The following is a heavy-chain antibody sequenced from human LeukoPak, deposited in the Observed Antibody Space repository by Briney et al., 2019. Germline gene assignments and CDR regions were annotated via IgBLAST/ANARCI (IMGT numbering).Heavy chain of an antibody. J-gene: IGHJ3*01. V-gene: IGHV3-23*01. CDR3: ARQGGDTTMVRKNLYAFDF. Sequence: GGSLRLSCTASGFTFNNYAMSWVRQAPGKGLEWVSATGASGSTTYYADSVKGRFTISRDNCKNTLYLQMSSLRAEDTALYYCARQGGDTTMVRKNLYAFDFWGQGTLVTVSS. CDR2: TGASGSTT. CDR1: GFTFNNYA. D-gene: IGHD3-10*01.